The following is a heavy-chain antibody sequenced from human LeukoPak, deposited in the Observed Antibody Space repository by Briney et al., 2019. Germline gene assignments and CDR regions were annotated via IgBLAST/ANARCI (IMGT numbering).Heavy chain of an antibody. D-gene: IGHD3-9*01. CDR3: AKVAYDILTGYLAYYYYYMDV. Sequence: GGSLRLSCAASGFTFSSYGMSWVRQAPGKGLEWVSAISGSGGSTYYADSVKGRFTISRDNSKNTLDLQMNSLRAEDTAVYYCAKVAYDILTGYLAYYYYYMDVWGKGTTVTISS. J-gene: IGHJ6*03. V-gene: IGHV3-23*01. CDR1: GFTFSSYG. CDR2: ISGSGGST.